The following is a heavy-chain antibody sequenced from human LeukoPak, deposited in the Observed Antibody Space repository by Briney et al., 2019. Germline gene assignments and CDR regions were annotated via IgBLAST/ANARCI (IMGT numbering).Heavy chain of an antibody. D-gene: IGHD6-25*01. CDR3: ATVDAGYSSDLDAFDI. CDR2: INPSGGNT. CDR1: GYIFTSYY. V-gene: IGHV1-46*01. Sequence: ASVKVSCKASGYIFTSYYIHWVRQAPGQGLEWMGIINPSGGNTRYAQNFQGRVTMTRDMSTSTVYMELSRLRSEDTAVYYCATVDAGYSSDLDAFDIWGQGTMVTVSS. J-gene: IGHJ3*02.